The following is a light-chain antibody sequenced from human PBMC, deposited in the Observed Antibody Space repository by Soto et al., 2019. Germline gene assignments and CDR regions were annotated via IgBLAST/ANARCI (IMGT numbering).Light chain of an antibody. V-gene: IGLV2-14*01. CDR1: SSDVGGFNY. CDR2: VVS. CDR3: SSYTSSDTPYV. J-gene: IGLJ1*01. Sequence: QSALTQPASVSGSPGQSITISCTGTSSDVGGFNYVSWYQQHPDKAPKLIIYVVSIRPSGVSNRFSGSKSGNTASLTISGLQAEDEADYYCSSYTSSDTPYVFGTGTKLTVL.